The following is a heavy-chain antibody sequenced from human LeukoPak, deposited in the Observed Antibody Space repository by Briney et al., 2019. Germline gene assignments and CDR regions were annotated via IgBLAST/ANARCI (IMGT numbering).Heavy chain of an antibody. CDR1: GYTFTGYY. V-gene: IGHV1-2*02. CDR2: INPNGGGT. CDR3: ARVGGYSYGTIFDY. Sequence: ASVKVSCKASGYTFTGYYMHWVRQAPGQGLEWMGWINPNGGGTNYAQKFQGRVTMTRDTSISTAYMELSRLRSDDTAVYYCARVGGYSYGTIFDYWGQGTLVTVSS. J-gene: IGHJ4*02. D-gene: IGHD5-18*01.